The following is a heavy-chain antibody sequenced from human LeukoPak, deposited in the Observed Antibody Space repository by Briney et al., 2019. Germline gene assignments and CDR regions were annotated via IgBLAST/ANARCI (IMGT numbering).Heavy chain of an antibody. V-gene: IGHV3-48*01. CDR2: ISSSSSTI. CDR3: ARYYGCPFGP. CDR1: GFTFSSYS. J-gene: IGHJ5*02. Sequence: PGGSLRLSCAASGFTFSSYSMNWVRQAPGKGLEWVSYISSSSSTIYYADSVKGRFTISRDNAKNSLYLQMNSLRAEDTAVYYCARYYGCPFGPWGQGTLVTGSS. D-gene: IGHD4-17*01.